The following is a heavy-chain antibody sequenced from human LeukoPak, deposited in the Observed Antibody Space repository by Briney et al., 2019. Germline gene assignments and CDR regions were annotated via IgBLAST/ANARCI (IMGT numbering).Heavy chain of an antibody. D-gene: IGHD6-13*01. J-gene: IGHJ4*02. V-gene: IGHV3-23*01. CDR1: GFTFSSYA. Sequence: PGGSLRLSCAASGFTFSSYAMGWVRRAPGKGLEWVTAISGSGGSTYYADSVKGRFTISRDNSKNTLYLQMNSLRAEDTAVYYCAKDPGYSSSSPREFINDYWGQGTLVTVSS. CDR3: AKDPGYSSSSPREFINDY. CDR2: ISGSGGST.